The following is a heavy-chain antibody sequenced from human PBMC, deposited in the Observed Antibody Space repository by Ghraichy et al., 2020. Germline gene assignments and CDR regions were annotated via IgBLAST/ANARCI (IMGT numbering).Heavy chain of an antibody. D-gene: IGHD2-21*02. J-gene: IGHJ4*01. Sequence: GGSLRLSCAASGFTFSGYAMTWVRQAPGKGLQWVSIISGGGESTLYEDSVKGRFTISRDNSKNIVFLQMNSLRAEDTAIYYCAKGLGPLCGDDCFSWILDYWGHGALVTVSS. CDR3: AKGLGPLCGDDCFSWILDY. CDR2: ISGGGEST. CDR1: GFTFSGYA. V-gene: IGHV3-23*01.